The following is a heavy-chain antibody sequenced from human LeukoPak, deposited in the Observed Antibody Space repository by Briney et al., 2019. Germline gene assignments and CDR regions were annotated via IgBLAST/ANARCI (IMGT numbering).Heavy chain of an antibody. V-gene: IGHV3-30*02. J-gene: IGHJ3*02. Sequence: GGSLRLSCAASGFTVSSNYMSWVRQAPGKGLEWVAFIRYHGSDKYYADSVKDRFTISRDNSKNTLYLQMNSLRAEDTAVYYCAKKWSGDYDSSGVNDAFDIWGQGTMVTVSS. CDR1: GFTVSSNY. D-gene: IGHD3-22*01. CDR3: AKKWSGDYDSSGVNDAFDI. CDR2: IRYHGSDK.